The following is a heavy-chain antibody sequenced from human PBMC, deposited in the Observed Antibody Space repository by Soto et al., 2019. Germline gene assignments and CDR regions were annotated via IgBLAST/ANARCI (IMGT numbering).Heavy chain of an antibody. J-gene: IGHJ4*02. V-gene: IGHV2-5*01. CDR2: IYWNDDK. Sequence: QITLKESGPALVKPTQTLTLTCTFSGFSLTTSGVGVGWIRQPPGKALEWLALIYWNDDKRYSPSLKSRLIISKDTSKNQVVLSMTNMDPVDTATYYCAHRLTTVVKDYFDCWGQGTVVTVSS. D-gene: IGHD4-17*01. CDR3: AHRLTTVVKDYFDC. CDR1: GFSLTTSGVG.